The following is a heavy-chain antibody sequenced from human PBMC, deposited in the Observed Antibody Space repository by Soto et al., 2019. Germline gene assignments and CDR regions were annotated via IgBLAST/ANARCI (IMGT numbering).Heavy chain of an antibody. CDR3: AVYHSSGYVISS. CDR1: GGSFSGYY. V-gene: IGHV4-34*01. CDR2: MNHSGSS. Sequence: PSETLSLTCAVDGGSFSGYYWSWIRQPPGKGLEWIGEMNHSGSSNYNPSLKSRVTISVDTSKNQSSLTLSSVTAADTAVSYCAVYHSSGYVISSWGQGTLVTVSS. J-gene: IGHJ5*02. D-gene: IGHD3-22*01.